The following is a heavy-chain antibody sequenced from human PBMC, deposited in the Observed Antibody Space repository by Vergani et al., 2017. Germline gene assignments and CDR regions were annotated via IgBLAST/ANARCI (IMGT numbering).Heavy chain of an antibody. J-gene: IGHJ4*02. CDR2: IIPIFGTA. V-gene: IGHV1-69*18. CDR1: GGTFISYA. Sequence: QVQLVQSGAEVKKPGSSVKVSCKASGGTFISYAISWVRQAPGQGLEWMGRIIPIFGTATYAQKFQGRVTITADESTSTAYMELSSLRSEDTAVYYCARGCSGGSCPDYWGQGTLVTVSS. D-gene: IGHD2-15*01. CDR3: ARGCSGGSCPDY.